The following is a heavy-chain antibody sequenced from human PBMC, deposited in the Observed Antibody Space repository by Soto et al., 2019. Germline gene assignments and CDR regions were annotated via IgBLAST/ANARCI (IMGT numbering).Heavy chain of an antibody. CDR3: AGGQLGVFDY. D-gene: IGHD1-1*01. CDR1: GYSFTSYA. Sequence: SVKASSKASGYSFTSYAMHSLRQAPGQRLEWMGWINAGNGNTKYSQKFQGRVTITRDTSASTVYMELSSLRSEDTAVYYCAGGQLGVFDYWGQRTLVTVYS. CDR2: INAGNGNT. V-gene: IGHV1-3*01. J-gene: IGHJ4*02.